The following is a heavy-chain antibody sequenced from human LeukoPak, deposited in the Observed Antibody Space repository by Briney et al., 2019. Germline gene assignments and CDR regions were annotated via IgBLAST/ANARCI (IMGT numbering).Heavy chain of an antibody. CDR2: IYYSGST. CDR3: ARDGVYSGYDYYFDY. D-gene: IGHD5-12*01. J-gene: IGHJ4*02. Sequence: PSETLSLTCTVSGVSISSYYWSWIRQPPGKGLEWIGYIYYSGSTNYNPSLKSRVTISVDTSKNQFSLKLSSVTAADTAVYYCARDGVYSGYDYYFDYWGQGTLVTVSS. CDR1: GVSISSYY. V-gene: IGHV4-59*01.